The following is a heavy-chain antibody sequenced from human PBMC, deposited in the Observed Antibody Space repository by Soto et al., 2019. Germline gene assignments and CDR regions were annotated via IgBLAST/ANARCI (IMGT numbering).Heavy chain of an antibody. D-gene: IGHD6-13*01. J-gene: IGHJ4*02. CDR1: GFRFSDYG. Sequence: GGSLRLSCAASGFRFSDYGMSWVRQAPGKGLEWVSVISESGGSTHYADSVRGRFTVSRDNSKNSLSLRMNSLRDEDTAVYFCAKRSPNGSGWYSPFFHYWCQGPLV. CDR2: ISESGGST. CDR3: AKRSPNGSGWYSPFFHY. V-gene: IGHV3-23*01.